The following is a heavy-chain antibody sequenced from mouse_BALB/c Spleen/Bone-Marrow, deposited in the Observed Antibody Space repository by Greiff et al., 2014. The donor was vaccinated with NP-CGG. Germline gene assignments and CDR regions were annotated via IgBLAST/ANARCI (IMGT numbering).Heavy chain of an antibody. CDR2: IDPANGNT. CDR1: GFNIKDTY. D-gene: IGHD2-2*01. J-gene: IGHJ3*01. V-gene: IGHV14-3*02. CDR3: ARNYGYGKSFAY. Sequence: EVQLVESWAELVKPGASVKLSCTASGFNIKDTYMHWVNQSPEQSLELIGRIDPANGNTKYDPKFQGKATITADASSNTAYLQLSSLTSEDTAVYYCARNYGYGKSFAYWGQGTLVTVSA.